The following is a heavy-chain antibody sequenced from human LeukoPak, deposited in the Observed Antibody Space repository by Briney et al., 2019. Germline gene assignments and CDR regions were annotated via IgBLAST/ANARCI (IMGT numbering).Heavy chain of an antibody. J-gene: IGHJ4*02. Sequence: GGSLRLSCAASGFTFSTYAMIWVRQARGKGLEWVSAISGPGDTTFYADSVKGRFTLSRDNSKNTLGLQMNSLRADDTAVYYCAKDRGYWGQGTLGTVS. V-gene: IGHV3-23*01. CDR1: GFTFSTYA. CDR3: AKDRGY. CDR2: ISGPGDTT.